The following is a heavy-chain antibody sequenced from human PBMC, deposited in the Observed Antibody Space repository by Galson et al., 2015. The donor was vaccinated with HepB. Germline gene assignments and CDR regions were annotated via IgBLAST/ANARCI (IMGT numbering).Heavy chain of an antibody. V-gene: IGHV3-21*01. J-gene: IGHJ6*02. CDR1: GSILSSYS. CDR3: ATNTPAAVMRASGMDV. D-gene: IGHD2-2*01. Sequence: SLRLSCAASGSILSSYSMNWDRQAPGKGLEWVSSMSSSTNYIYYADSVKGRFTVSIDNAKNSLFLQMNSLRAEDTAVYYCATNTPAAVMRASGMDVWGQGTAVTVSS. CDR2: MSSSTNYI.